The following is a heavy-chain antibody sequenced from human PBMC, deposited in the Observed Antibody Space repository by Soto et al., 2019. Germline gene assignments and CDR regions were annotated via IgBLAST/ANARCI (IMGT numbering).Heavy chain of an antibody. CDR3: ATRPLFPWAP. J-gene: IGHJ3*01. D-gene: IGHD2-21*01. V-gene: IGHV3-53*01. Sequence: EVQLVESGGGLIQPGGSLRLSCAASGFTFSSNDMNWVRQAPGKGLEWVSLIYSGGSTYYADSVKGRFTISRDNSKNTLYLQMSSLRAEDTAVYYCATRPLFPWAPCGLGTMVTVSS. CDR1: GFTFSSND. CDR2: IYSGGST.